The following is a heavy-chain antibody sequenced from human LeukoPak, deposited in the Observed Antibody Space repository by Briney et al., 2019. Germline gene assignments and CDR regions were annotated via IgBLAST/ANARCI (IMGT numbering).Heavy chain of an antibody. V-gene: IGHV4-59*01. J-gene: IGHJ4*02. CDR2: IYYSGST. CDR3: ARVWHYDFWSGYYFDY. CDR1: GGSISSYY. D-gene: IGHD3-3*01. Sequence: SENLSLTCTVSGGSISSYYWSWIRQPPGKGLEWIGYIYYSGSTNYNPSLKSRVAISVDTSKNQFSLKLSSVTAADTAVYYCARVWHYDFWSGYYFDYWGQGTLVTVSS.